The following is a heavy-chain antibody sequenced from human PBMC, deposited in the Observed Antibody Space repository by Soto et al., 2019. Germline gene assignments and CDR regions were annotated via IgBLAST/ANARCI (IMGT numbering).Heavy chain of an antibody. D-gene: IGHD6-6*01. CDR1: GYTFTSCD. CDR2: MSPNSGDR. Sequence: QVQLVQSGAEVRRPGASVKVACKASGYTFTSCDINWVRQAPGQGLEWMGWMSPNSGDRGYAQKFQGRVTMTRDTSITTAYMELSSLRSEDTAVYYCARGWDEYSSSLTANWFDPWGQGTLVTVSS. V-gene: IGHV1-8*01. J-gene: IGHJ5*02. CDR3: ARGWDEYSSSLTANWFDP.